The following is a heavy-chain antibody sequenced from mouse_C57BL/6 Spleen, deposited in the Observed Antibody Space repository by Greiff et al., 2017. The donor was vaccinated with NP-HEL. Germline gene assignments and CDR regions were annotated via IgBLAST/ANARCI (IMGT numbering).Heavy chain of an antibody. CDR2: INPNNGGT. Sequence: EVQLQQSGPELVKPGASVKIPCKASGYTFTDYNMDWVKQSHGKSLEWIGDINPNNGGTIYNQKFKGKATLTVDKSSSTAYMELRSLTSEDTAVYYWARKGAITTSFAYWGQGTLVTVSA. J-gene: IGHJ3*01. V-gene: IGHV1-18*01. CDR3: ARKGAITTSFAY. CDR1: GYTFTDYN. D-gene: IGHD1-1*01.